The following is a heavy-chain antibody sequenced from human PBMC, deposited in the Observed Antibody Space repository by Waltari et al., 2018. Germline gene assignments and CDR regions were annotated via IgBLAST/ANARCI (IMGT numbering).Heavy chain of an antibody. V-gene: IGHV1-69*02. CDR3: AGGDGGYYYYKMDV. Sequence: QVQLVQSGAEAKKPGSSVRVSCRASGGTLPSASVNWVRQAPGKGLEWMGRIMPDISETKYAVKFQGRITITADKSTGTVYMELSSLRSDDTAVYYCAGGDGGYYYYKMDVWGQGTTVTVSS. CDR1: GGTLPSAS. J-gene: IGHJ6*03. D-gene: IGHD3-10*01. CDR2: IMPDISET.